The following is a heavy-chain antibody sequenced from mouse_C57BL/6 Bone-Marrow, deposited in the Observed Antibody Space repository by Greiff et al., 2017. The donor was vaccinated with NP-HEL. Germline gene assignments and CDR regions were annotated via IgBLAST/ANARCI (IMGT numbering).Heavy chain of an antibody. J-gene: IGHJ1*03. CDR3: ARDNGSSYVGYFDV. Sequence: VQLQQPGAELVMPGASVKLSCKASGYTFTSYWMHWVKQRPGQGLEWIGEIDPSDSYTNYTQKFKGKSTLTVDKSSSTAYMQLSSLTSEDSAVYYCARDNGSSYVGYFDVWGTGTTVTVSS. CDR2: IDPSDSYT. V-gene: IGHV1-69*01. D-gene: IGHD1-1*01. CDR1: GYTFTSYW.